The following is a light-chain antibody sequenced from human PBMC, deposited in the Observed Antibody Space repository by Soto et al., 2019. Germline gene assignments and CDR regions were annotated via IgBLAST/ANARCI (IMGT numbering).Light chain of an antibody. J-gene: IGLJ2*01. CDR2: SNN. CDR1: SSNIGSYT. Sequence: QSVLTQPPSASGTPGQRVTISCSGSSSNIGSYTVNWYQQLPGTAPKLLIYSNNQRPSGVPDRFSGSKSGTSASLAISGLLSEDETDYYCAAWEDSLNGRVFGGGTKLTVL. CDR3: AAWEDSLNGRV. V-gene: IGLV1-44*01.